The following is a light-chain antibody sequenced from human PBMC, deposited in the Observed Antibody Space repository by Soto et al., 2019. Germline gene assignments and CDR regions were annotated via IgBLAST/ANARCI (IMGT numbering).Light chain of an antibody. CDR1: QSVSSSY. CDR2: GTS. CDR3: QQYGSSPPVT. V-gene: IGKV3-20*01. J-gene: IGKJ5*01. Sequence: EIVLTQSPGTLSLSPGERATLSCRASQSVSSSYLAWYQQKPGQAPRLLIYGTSGRATGIPDRFSGSGSGTDFTLTISRLEPEDLAVDYCQQYGSSPPVTFGQGTRLEIK.